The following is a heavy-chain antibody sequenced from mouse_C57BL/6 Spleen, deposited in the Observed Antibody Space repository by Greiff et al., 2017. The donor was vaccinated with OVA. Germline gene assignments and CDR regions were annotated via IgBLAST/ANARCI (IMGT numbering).Heavy chain of an antibody. D-gene: IGHD1-1*01. CDR3: ARGGREGDYYAMDY. CDR1: GYTFTSYT. CDR2: INPSSGYT. V-gene: IGHV1-4*01. Sequence: QVQLQQSGADLARPGASVKMSCKASGYTFTSYTMHWVKQRPGQGLEWIGYINPSSGYTKYNQKFKDKATLTADKSSSTAYMQLSSLTSEDSAVYYCARGGREGDYYAMDYWGQGTSVTVSS. J-gene: IGHJ4*01.